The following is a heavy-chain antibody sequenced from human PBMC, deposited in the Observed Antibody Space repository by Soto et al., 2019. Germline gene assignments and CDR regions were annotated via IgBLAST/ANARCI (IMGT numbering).Heavy chain of an antibody. CDR1: GGSVSIGSYY. J-gene: IGHJ6*02. CDR3: ARVFLTALDHYGMDV. CDR2: IYYSGST. Sequence: NPSETLSLTCTVSGGSVSIGSYYWSWIRQPPGKGLEWIGYIYYSGSTNYNPSLKSRVTISVDTSKNQFSLKLSSVTAADAAVYYCARVFLTALDHYGMDVWGQGTTVT. V-gene: IGHV4-61*01. D-gene: IGHD3-9*01.